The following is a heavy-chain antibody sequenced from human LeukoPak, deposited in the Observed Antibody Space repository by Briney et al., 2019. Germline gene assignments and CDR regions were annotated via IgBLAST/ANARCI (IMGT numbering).Heavy chain of an antibody. V-gene: IGHV1-2*02. Sequence: ASVKVSCKASGYTFAGYYMHWVRRAPGQGPELMGWINPNSGGTDYAQSFQGRVTMSRDTSISTDYMELSRLKSDDTAVYYCARGKDNSGYWGRWWFDPWGQGTLVTVSS. CDR2: INPNSGGT. D-gene: IGHD3-22*01. CDR1: GYTFAGYY. CDR3: ARGKDNSGYWGRWWFDP. J-gene: IGHJ5*02.